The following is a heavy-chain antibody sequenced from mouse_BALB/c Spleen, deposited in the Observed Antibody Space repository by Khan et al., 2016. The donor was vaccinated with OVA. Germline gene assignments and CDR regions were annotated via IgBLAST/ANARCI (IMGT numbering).Heavy chain of an antibody. D-gene: IGHD2-14*01. J-gene: IGHJ4*01. V-gene: IGHV2-6-4*01. Sequence: QVQLKESGPGLVAPSQSLSITCTVSGFSLSRYNVHWVRQPPGKDLEWLGIIWGGGNTDYNSVLNSRLSISKDNSKSKVFLKMKSLQTDDNASYYCARTEYRYDGYYAMDYWGQGTSVTVSS. CDR2: IWGGGNT. CDR3: ARTEYRYDGYYAMDY. CDR1: GFSLSRYN.